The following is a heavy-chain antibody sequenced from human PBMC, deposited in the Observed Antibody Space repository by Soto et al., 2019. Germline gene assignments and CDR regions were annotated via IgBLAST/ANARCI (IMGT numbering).Heavy chain of an antibody. J-gene: IGHJ6*02. Sequence: GGSLRLSCAASGFTFSTYSMNWVRQAPGKGLEWVSYISSSGTTIYYADSVKGRFTISRDNAKNTLYLQMNSLRVEDTAVYYCASDLSGREDVWGPGTPVTVSS. CDR1: GFTFSTYS. CDR2: ISSSGTTI. CDR3: ASDLSGREDV. D-gene: IGHD3-10*01. V-gene: IGHV3-48*04.